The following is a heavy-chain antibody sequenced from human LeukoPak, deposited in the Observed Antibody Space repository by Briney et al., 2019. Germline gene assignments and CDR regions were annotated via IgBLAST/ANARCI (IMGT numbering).Heavy chain of an antibody. CDR1: GFTFSSYG. D-gene: IGHD3-3*02. Sequence: PGGSLRLSCAASGFTFSSYGMHWVRQAPGKGLEWVAVISYDGSNKYYADSVKGRFTISRDNSKNTLYLQMNSLRAEDTAVYYCAKDLVGGRIFGYDRAFDIWGQGTMVTVSS. V-gene: IGHV3-30*18. CDR3: AKDLVGGRIFGYDRAFDI. CDR2: ISYDGSNK. J-gene: IGHJ3*02.